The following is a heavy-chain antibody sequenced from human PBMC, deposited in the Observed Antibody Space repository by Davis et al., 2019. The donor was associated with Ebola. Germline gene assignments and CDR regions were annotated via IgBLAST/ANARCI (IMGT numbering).Heavy chain of an antibody. CDR2: IYSGGST. V-gene: IGHV3-53*01. Sequence: GESLKISCAASGFTFSDYWMTWVRQAPGKGLEWVSVIYSGGSTYYADSVKGGFTISRDNSKNTLYLQMNSLRVEDTALYYCAKASSSPLTRAFDVWGRGAMVTVSS. CDR3: AKASSSPLTRAFDV. J-gene: IGHJ3*01. CDR1: GFTFSDYW.